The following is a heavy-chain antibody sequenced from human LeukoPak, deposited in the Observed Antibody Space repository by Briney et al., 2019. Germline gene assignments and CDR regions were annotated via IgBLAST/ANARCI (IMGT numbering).Heavy chain of an antibody. Sequence: SETLSLTCTVSGGSISSYYWSWIRQPPGKGLEWIGYIYYSGSTNYNPSLKSRVTISVDTSKNQFSLKLSSVTAADTAVYYCARVAYDSSGHWFDYWGQGTLVTVSS. CDR2: IYYSGST. CDR1: GGSISSYY. V-gene: IGHV4-59*01. J-gene: IGHJ4*02. CDR3: ARVAYDSSGHWFDY. D-gene: IGHD3-22*01.